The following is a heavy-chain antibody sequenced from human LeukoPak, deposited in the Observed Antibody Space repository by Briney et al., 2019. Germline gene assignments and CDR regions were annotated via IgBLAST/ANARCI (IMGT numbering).Heavy chain of an antibody. V-gene: IGHV3-30*18. CDR3: AKVSGDVYYDFWSGQRSAGYFQH. D-gene: IGHD3-3*01. Sequence: PGGSLRLSCAASGFTFSSYGMHWVRQAPGKGLEWVAVISYDGSNKYYADSVKGRFTISRDNSKNTLYLQMNSLRAEDTAVYYCAKVSGDVYYDFWSGQRSAGYFQHWGQGTLVTVSS. CDR2: ISYDGSNK. CDR1: GFTFSSYG. J-gene: IGHJ1*01.